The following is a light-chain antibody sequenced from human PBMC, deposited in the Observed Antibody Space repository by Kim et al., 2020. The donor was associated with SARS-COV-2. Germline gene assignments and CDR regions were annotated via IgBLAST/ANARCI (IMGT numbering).Light chain of an antibody. CDR3: QHRVT. J-gene: IGKJ5*01. V-gene: IGKV3-15*01. Sequence: ATLSVSPGERATLSCRASQSVSSNLAWYQQKPGQAPRLLIYGASTRATGIPARFSGSGSGTEFTLTISSLQSEDFAVYYCQHRVTFGQGTRLEIK. CDR1: QSVSSN. CDR2: GAS.